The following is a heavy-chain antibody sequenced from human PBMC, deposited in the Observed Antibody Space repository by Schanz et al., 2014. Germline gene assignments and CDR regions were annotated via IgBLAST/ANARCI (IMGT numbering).Heavy chain of an antibody. D-gene: IGHD3-10*02. V-gene: IGHV3-33*06. CDR2: IWSDGTNE. CDR3: AKNQYDDVDLSSFYFDF. CDR1: GFIFRSFG. J-gene: IGHJ4*02. Sequence: QGQLVESGGGVVQPGKSLRLSCATSGFIFRSFGIHWVRQAPGKGLEWVAVIWSDGTNEYYADSVKGRFTISGDSSKYTVYLQMNSLRPEDTAIYYCAKNQYDDVDLSSFYFDFWGQGTLVTVSS.